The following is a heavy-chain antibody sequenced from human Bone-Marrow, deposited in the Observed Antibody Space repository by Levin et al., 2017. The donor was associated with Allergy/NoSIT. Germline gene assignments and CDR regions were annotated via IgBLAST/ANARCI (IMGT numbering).Heavy chain of an antibody. CDR3: ARGEYSTSEIDF. D-gene: IGHD6-6*01. CDR2: VSYTEST. CDR1: RGSISNYY. V-gene: IGHV4-59*01. Sequence: SETLSLTCTVSRGSISNYYWNWIRQPPGKGLEWIGYVSYTESTNYSPALKIRVTISVPTSENQFSLRLTSVTAADTAVYYCARGEYSTSEIDFWGQGILITVTS. J-gene: IGHJ4*02.